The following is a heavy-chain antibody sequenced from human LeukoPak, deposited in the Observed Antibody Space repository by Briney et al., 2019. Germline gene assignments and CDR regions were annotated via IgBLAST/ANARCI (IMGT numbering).Heavy chain of an antibody. V-gene: IGHV3-23*01. D-gene: IGHD6-19*01. CDR3: TRDEGLVAGIWRALYI. CDR2: ITGSGDNS. Sequence: PGGSLRLSCAASGFTFSNYAMNWIRQAPGKGLEWVSHITGSGDNSYYTDSVKGRFTLSRDNSKNTLFLQMNSLRAEDTAVYYCTRDEGLVAGIWRALYIWGPGTMVTVSS. CDR1: GFTFSNYA. J-gene: IGHJ3*02.